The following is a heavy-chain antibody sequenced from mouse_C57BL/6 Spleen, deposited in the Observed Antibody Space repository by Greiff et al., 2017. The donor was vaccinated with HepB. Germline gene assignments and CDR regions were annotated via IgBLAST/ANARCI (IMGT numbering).Heavy chain of an antibody. D-gene: IGHD4-1*01. V-gene: IGHV6-3*01. CDR2: IRLKSDNYAT. J-gene: IGHJ1*03. CDR1: GFTFSNYW. Sequence: EVKLMESGGGLVQPGGSMKLSCVASGFTFSNYWMNWVRQSPEKGLEWVAQIRLKSDNYATQYAESVKGRFTISRDDSKSSVYLQMNNLRAEDTGIYYCTASGTWYFDVWGTGTTVTVSS. CDR3: TASGTWYFDV.